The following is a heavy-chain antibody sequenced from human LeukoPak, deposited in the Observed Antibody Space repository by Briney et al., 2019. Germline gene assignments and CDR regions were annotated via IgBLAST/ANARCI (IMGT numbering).Heavy chain of an antibody. Sequence: ASVNVSCKASGYTFTVYYIHWVRQAPGQGLEWIGRINPDGGNTNYAQKLQGRVTMTTDTSTSTAYMKLRSLRSDDTAVYYCARSSGVSIQLWLFGDECDYWGQGTLVTVSS. CDR2: INPDGGNT. V-gene: IGHV1-18*04. D-gene: IGHD5-18*01. J-gene: IGHJ4*02. CDR1: GYTFTVYY. CDR3: ARSSGVSIQLWLFGDECDY.